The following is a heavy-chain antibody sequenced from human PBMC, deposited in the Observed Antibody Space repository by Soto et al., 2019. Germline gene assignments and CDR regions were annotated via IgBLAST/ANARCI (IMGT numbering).Heavy chain of an antibody. CDR2: ISYDGSNK. Sequence: GGSLRLSCAASGFTFDDYGMRWVRQAPGKGLEWVAVISYDGSNKYYADSVKGRFTISRHNSKNTLYLQMNSLRAEDTAVYYCAKPRQITSLLLYYFDYWGQGTLVTVSS. D-gene: IGHD2-15*01. V-gene: IGHV3-30*18. CDR1: GFTFDDYG. J-gene: IGHJ4*01. CDR3: AKPRQITSLLLYYFDY.